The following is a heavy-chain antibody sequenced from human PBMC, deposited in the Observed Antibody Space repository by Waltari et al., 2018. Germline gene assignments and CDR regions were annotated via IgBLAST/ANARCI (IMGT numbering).Heavy chain of an antibody. CDR3: AHSGSSGWYELLYYFDY. D-gene: IGHD6-19*01. CDR2: IYWNDDK. CDR1: GFSLSTSGVG. V-gene: IGHV2-5*01. Sequence: QITLKESGPTLVKPTQTLTLTCTFSGFSLSTSGVGVGWIRQPPGKALEWLALIYWNDDKRYSPSLKSRLTITKDTSKNQVVLTMTNMDPVDTATYYCAHSGSSGWYELLYYFDYWGQGTLVTVSS. J-gene: IGHJ4*02.